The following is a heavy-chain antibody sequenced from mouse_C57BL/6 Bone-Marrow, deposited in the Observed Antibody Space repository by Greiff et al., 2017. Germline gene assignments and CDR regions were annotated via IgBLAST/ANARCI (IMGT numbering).Heavy chain of an antibody. CDR3: ARGYYDGSSFDY. CDR2: IDPSDSYT. J-gene: IGHJ2*01. CDR1: GYTFTSYW. V-gene: IGHV1-50*01. Sequence: VQLQQPGAELVKPGASVKLSCKASGYTFTSYWMQWVKQRPGQGLEWIGEIDPSDSYTNYNQKFKGKATLTVDTSSSTAYMQLSSLTSEDSAVYYCARGYYDGSSFDYWGQGTTLTVSS. D-gene: IGHD1-1*01.